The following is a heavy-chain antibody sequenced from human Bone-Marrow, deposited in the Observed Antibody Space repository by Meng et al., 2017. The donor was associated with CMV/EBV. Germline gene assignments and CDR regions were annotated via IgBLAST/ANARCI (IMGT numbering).Heavy chain of an antibody. CDR1: GFTFSSYW. V-gene: IGHV3-7*01. D-gene: IGHD6-19*01. CDR2: IKQDGSEK. J-gene: IGHJ5*02. Sequence: GESLKISCAASGFTFSSYWMSWVRQAPGKGLEWVANIKQDGSEKYYVDSVKGRFTISRDNAKNSLYLQMNSLRAEDTAVYYCARESSGWGYNWFDPWGQGTLVTVSS. CDR3: ARESSGWGYNWFDP.